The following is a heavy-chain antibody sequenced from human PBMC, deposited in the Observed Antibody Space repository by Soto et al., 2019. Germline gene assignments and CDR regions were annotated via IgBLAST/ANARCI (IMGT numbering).Heavy chain of an antibody. CDR3: AKGRYDGWRSSWYYFDY. Sequence: QVQLVESGGGVVQPGRSLRLSCAASGFTFSSYGKHWVRQAPGKGLEWVAVISYDGSNKYYADSVKGRFTISRDNSKNTLYLQMNSLRAEDTAVYYCAKGRYDGWRSSWYYFDYWGQGTLVTVSS. CDR1: GFTFSSYG. CDR2: ISYDGSNK. D-gene: IGHD6-13*01. J-gene: IGHJ4*02. V-gene: IGHV3-30*18.